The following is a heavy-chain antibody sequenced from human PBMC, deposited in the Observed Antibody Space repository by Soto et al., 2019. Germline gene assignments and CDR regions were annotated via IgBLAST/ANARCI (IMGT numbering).Heavy chain of an antibody. CDR2: ISGSGGGT. CDR1: GFTFSSYA. Sequence: EVQLLESGGGLVQPGGSLRLSCAASGFTFSSYAMSWVRQAPGKGLEWVSAISGSGGGTYYADSVKGRFTIPRDNSKNTLYLQMNSLRAEATAVYYCAKERGGATGGDWGQGTLVTVSS. D-gene: IGHD3-10*01. J-gene: IGHJ4*02. CDR3: AKERGGATGGD. V-gene: IGHV3-23*01.